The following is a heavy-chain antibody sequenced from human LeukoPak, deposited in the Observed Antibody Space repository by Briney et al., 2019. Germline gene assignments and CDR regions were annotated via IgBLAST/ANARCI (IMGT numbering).Heavy chain of an antibody. CDR1: GFTFSTYW. Sequence: PGGSLRLSCAASGFTFSTYWMNWVRQAPGKGLEWVANIKEDGSEKDYVDSVKGRFTISRDNAKNSLYLQMNSLRAEDTAVYYCAKATGFGELLPYYFDYWGQGTLVTVSS. CDR2: IKEDGSEK. J-gene: IGHJ4*02. V-gene: IGHV3-7*01. D-gene: IGHD3-10*01. CDR3: AKATGFGELLPYYFDY.